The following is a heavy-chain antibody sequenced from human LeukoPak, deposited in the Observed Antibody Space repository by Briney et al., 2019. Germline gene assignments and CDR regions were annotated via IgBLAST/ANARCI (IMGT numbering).Heavy chain of an antibody. V-gene: IGHV3-30-3*01. J-gene: IGHJ4*02. CDR3: ARDPGIETSRSLEWLFFDY. CDR2: ISYDGSNK. Sequence: GRSLRLSCAASGFTFSSYAMHWVRQAPGKGLEWVAVISYDGSNKYYADSVKGRFTISRDNSKNTLYLQMNSLRAEDTAVYYCARDPGIETSRSLEWLFFDYWGQGTLVTVSS. CDR1: GFTFSSYA. D-gene: IGHD3-3*01.